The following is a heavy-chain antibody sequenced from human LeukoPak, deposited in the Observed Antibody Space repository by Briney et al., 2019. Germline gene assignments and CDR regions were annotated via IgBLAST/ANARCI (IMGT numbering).Heavy chain of an antibody. CDR1: GDSFSSVTDY. D-gene: IGHD4-17*01. CDR2: GDYSGGK. V-gene: IGHV4-39*07. CDR3: ARDEFGDFQGFDY. Sequence: SETLSLTCTVSGDSFSSVTDYWAWIRQPPGKGLEWIASGDYSGGKYYNPSLESRVAISTDMSKSQISLKLTSVTGADTAVYYCARDEFGDFQGFDYWGQGTRVTVSS. J-gene: IGHJ4*02.